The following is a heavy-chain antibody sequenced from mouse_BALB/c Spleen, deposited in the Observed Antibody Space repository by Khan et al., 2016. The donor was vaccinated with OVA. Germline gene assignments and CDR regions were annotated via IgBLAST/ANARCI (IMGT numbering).Heavy chain of an antibody. CDR1: GYSITSDYA. CDR3: ARWFAY. J-gene: IGHJ3*01. CDR2: ITYSGST. Sequence: VQLKESGPGLVKPSQSLSLTCTVTGYSITSDYAWNWIRQFPGNKLEWMGYITYSGSTSYIPSLKGRISITRDTSKNQFFLQLNSVTTEDTATYYSARWFAYWGQGTLVTVSA. V-gene: IGHV3-2*02.